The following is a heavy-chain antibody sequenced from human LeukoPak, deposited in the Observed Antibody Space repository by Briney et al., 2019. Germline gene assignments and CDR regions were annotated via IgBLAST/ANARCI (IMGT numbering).Heavy chain of an antibody. CDR1: GGSFSGYY. Sequence: PSETLSLTCAVYGGSFSGYYWSWIRQPAGKGLEWIGRIYTSGSTNYNPSLKSRVTMSVDTSKNQFSLQLSSVTAADTAVYYCARESGDDSSGYYSPYYYYYMDVWGKGTTVTVSS. CDR3: ARESGDDSSGYYSPYYYYYMDV. J-gene: IGHJ6*03. V-gene: IGHV4-4*07. CDR2: IYTSGST. D-gene: IGHD3-22*01.